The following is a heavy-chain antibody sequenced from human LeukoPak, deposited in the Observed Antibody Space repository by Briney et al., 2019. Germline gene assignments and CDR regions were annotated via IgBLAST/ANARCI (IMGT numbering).Heavy chain of an antibody. Sequence: SETLSLTCAVYGGSFSGYYWSWIRQPPGKGLEWIGEINHSGSTNYNPSLKSRVTISEDTSKNQFSLKLSSVTAADTAVYYCARGLTLAAILFDPWGQGTLVTVSS. J-gene: IGHJ5*02. CDR2: INHSGST. D-gene: IGHD2-15*01. V-gene: IGHV4-34*01. CDR1: GGSFSGYY. CDR3: ARGLTLAAILFDP.